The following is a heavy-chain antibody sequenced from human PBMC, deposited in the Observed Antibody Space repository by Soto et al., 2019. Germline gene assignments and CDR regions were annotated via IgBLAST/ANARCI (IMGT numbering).Heavy chain of an antibody. J-gene: IGHJ4*02. CDR1: GFTFSSYA. V-gene: IGHV3-23*01. CDR3: AKAAYYYDSSGYYYGYYFDY. D-gene: IGHD3-22*01. CDR2: ISGSGGST. Sequence: GGSLRLSCAASGFTFSSYAMSWVRQAPGKGLEWVSAISGSGGSTYYADSVKGRFTISRDNSKNTLYLQMNSLRAEDTAVYYCAKAAYYYDSSGYYYGYYFDYWGQGTLVTVS.